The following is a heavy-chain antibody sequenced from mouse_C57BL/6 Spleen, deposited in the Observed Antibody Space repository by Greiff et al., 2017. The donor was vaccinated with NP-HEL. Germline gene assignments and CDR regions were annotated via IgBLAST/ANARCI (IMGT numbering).Heavy chain of an antibody. CDR1: GFTFSDYG. J-gene: IGHJ4*01. V-gene: IGHV5-17*01. D-gene: IGHD1-1*01. CDR2: ISSGSSTI. Sequence: EVQRVESGGGLVKPGGSLKLSCAASGFTFSDYGMHWVRQAPEKGLEWVAYISSGSSTIYYADTVKGRFTISRDNAKNTLFLQMTRLRSEDTAMYYCASPSTVVATRDAMDYWGQGTSVTVSS. CDR3: ASPSTVVATRDAMDY.